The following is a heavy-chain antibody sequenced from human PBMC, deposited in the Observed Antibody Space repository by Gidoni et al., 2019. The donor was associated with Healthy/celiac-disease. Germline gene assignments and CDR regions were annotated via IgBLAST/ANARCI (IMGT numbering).Heavy chain of an antibody. CDR2: INPNRGGT. CDR1: GYTFTGYY. V-gene: IGHV1-2*02. J-gene: IGHJ6*02. CDR3: ARGKTRDWNDVHYYGMDV. D-gene: IGHD1-1*01. Sequence: QVQLVQSGAEVKKPGASVKVSCKASGYTFTGYYMHWVRQAPGQGLEWMGWINPNRGGTNEAKKFQGRVTMTRDTSISTVYMELSRLRSDDTAVYYCARGKTRDWNDVHYYGMDVWGQGTTVTVSS.